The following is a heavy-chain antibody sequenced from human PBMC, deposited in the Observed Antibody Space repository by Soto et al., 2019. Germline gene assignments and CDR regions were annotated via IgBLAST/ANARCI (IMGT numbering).Heavy chain of an antibody. Sequence: PGGSLRLSCAASGFTFSSYEMNWVRQAPGKGLEWVSYISSSGSTIYYADSVKGRFTISRDNAKNSLYLQMNSLRAEDTAMYYCARDPGYCSSGSCRWFDPWGQGTLVTVSS. CDR3: ARDPGYCSSGSCRWFDP. D-gene: IGHD2-15*01. V-gene: IGHV3-48*03. J-gene: IGHJ5*02. CDR1: GFTFSSYE. CDR2: ISSSGSTI.